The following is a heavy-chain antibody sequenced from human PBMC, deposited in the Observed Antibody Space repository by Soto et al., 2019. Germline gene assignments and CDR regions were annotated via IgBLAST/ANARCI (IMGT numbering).Heavy chain of an antibody. CDR2: ISCDGSNK. V-gene: IGHV3-30*03. CDR3: VGGYYFGDY. Sequence: QVQLVESGRGVVQPGRSLRLSCAASAFTFSSVGMPWVMQATGKGLQWVEVISCDGSNKYYADTVKARLTMSRDNSKTTLYLQMNGRRDEDTGVYYCVGGYYFGDYWGQGTLVTVSS. D-gene: IGHD3-22*01. CDR1: AFTFSSVG. J-gene: IGHJ4*02.